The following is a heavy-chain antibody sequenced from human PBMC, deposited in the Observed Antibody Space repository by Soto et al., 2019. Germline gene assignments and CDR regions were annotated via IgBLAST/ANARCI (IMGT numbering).Heavy chain of an antibody. J-gene: IGHJ6*02. D-gene: IGHD3-16*01. Sequence: QVQLVESGGGVVQPGRSLRLSCAASGFTFSSYGMHWVRQAPGKGLEWVAVISYDGSNKYYADSVKGRFTISRDNSKNTLYLQMNSLRAEDTAVYYCANEGAGYYYGMDVWGQGTTVTVSS. V-gene: IGHV3-30*18. CDR3: ANEGAGYYYGMDV. CDR1: GFTFSSYG. CDR2: ISYDGSNK.